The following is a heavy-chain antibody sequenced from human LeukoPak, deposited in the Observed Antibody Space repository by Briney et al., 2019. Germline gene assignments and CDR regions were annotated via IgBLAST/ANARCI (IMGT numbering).Heavy chain of an antibody. J-gene: IGHJ6*02. CDR2: INHSGST. CDR1: GGSFSGYY. CDR3: ARVGTSYYYGTDV. V-gene: IGHV4-34*01. Sequence: SETLSLTCAVYGGSFSGYYWSWIRQPPGKGLEWIGEINHSGSTNYNPSLKSRVTISVDTSKSQFSLKLSSVTAADTAVYYCARVGTSYYYGTDVWGQGTTVTVSS.